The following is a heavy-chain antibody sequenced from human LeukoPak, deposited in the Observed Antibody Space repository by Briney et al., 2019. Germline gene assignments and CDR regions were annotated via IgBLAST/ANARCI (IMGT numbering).Heavy chain of an antibody. CDR2: IKQDGSEK. CDR3: ARRSVFWSGYYRWFDP. J-gene: IGHJ5*02. V-gene: IGHV3-7*01. Sequence: PGGSLRLSCPASGFTFSSYWMSWVRQAPGRGLEWVANIKQDGSEKYYVDSVKGRFTISRDNAKNSLYLQMNSLRAEDTAVYYCARRSVFWSGYYRWFDPWGQGTLVTVSS. CDR1: GFTFSSYW. D-gene: IGHD3-3*01.